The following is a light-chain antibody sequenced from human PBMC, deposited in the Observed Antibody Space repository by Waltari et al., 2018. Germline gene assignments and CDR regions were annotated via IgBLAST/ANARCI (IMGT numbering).Light chain of an antibody. CDR1: QSVFFSSNNRNY. J-gene: IGKJ1*01. Sequence: DIVMTQSPDSLAGSLGERATINCRSSQSVFFSSNNRNYIAWSQQRPGQPPKMLIYWASIRESGVPDRFSGSGSGTEFTLTISSLQAEDVAVYYCQQYYSPPPTFGQGTKVEIK. V-gene: IGKV4-1*01. CDR2: WAS. CDR3: QQYYSPPPT.